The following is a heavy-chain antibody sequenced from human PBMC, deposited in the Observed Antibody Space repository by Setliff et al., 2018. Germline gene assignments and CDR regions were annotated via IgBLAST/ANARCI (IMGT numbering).Heavy chain of an antibody. D-gene: IGHD3-9*01. CDR1: GYSISSGYY. Sequence: SETLSLTCTVSGYSISSGYYWGWVRQPPGKGLEWIGSIYHSGSTYYNPSLKSRVTISVDTSKNQFSLKFISVTAADTAVYYCATLYEVLTGYYGLDVWCQGTTVTVSS. CDR2: IYHSGST. CDR3: ATLYEVLTGYYGLDV. J-gene: IGHJ6*02. V-gene: IGHV4-38-2*02.